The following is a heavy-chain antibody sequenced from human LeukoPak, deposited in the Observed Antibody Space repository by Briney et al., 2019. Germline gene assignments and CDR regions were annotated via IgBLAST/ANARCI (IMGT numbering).Heavy chain of an antibody. CDR3: ARQFGDYGDHSFDY. Sequence: PSETLSLTCTVSGGSISSYYWSWIRQPPGKGLEWIGHIYYSGSTNYNPSLKSRVTISVDTSKNQFSLKLSSVTAADTAVYYCARQFGDYGDHSFDYWGQGTLVTVSS. CDR1: GGSISSYY. D-gene: IGHD4-17*01. J-gene: IGHJ4*02. CDR2: IYYSGST. V-gene: IGHV4-59*08.